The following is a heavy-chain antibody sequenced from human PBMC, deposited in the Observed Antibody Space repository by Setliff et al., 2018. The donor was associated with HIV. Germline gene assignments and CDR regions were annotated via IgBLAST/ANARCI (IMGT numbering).Heavy chain of an antibody. V-gene: IGHV1-69*10. CDR3: ARLGSGWSDSYYYAMDI. J-gene: IGHJ6*02. CDR2: IIPILGIA. D-gene: IGHD6-19*01. CDR1: GGTFSSYS. Sequence: SVKVSCKASGGTFSSYSISWVRQAPGQGLEWMGGIIPILGIANYAQKFQGRVTMTTDTSTSRAYMELRSLRSDDTAVYFCARLGSGWSDSYYYAMDIWGQGTTVTVSS.